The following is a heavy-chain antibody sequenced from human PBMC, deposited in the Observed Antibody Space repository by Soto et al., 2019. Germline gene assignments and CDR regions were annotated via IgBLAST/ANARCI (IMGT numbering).Heavy chain of an antibody. D-gene: IGHD1-26*01. J-gene: IGHJ4*02. CDR2: IFHSGST. V-gene: IGHV4-4*02. Sequence: SETLSLTCAVSGGSIRSNNRWRWVRPPPGKGLEWIGEIFHSGSTNYNPSLKTRVNISVDESKNQFSLKVTSVTAADTAVYYCARVYRGSYSDSWGQGTLVTVSS. CDR1: GGSIRSNNR. CDR3: ARVYRGSYSDS.